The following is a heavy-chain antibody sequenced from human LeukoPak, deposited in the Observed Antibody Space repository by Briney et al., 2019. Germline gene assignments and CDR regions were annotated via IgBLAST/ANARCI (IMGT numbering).Heavy chain of an antibody. D-gene: IGHD2-2*01. CDR3: ARERSSITCYYDY. CDR2: IKPDGSGV. CDR1: GFNFGAYA. V-gene: IGHV3-7*01. Sequence: PGGSLRLSCAASGFNFGAYAMHWVRQAPGKGLERVANIKPDGSGVHYVDPVKGRFTISRDNAKNLLYLQMNSLRVEDTAVYFCARERSSITCYYDYWGQGTLVTVSS. J-gene: IGHJ4*02.